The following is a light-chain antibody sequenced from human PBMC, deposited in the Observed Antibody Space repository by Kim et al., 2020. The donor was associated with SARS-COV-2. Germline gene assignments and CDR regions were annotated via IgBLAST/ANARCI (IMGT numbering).Light chain of an antibody. Sequence: DIQMTQSPSSLSASVGDRDTIICRASQRINTNVNWYQQKPGKAPKLLIYGATTLQSGVPSRFSGSGSGTDFTLTIGSLQPEDFATYCCQQSYSTPWTFGQGTKVDIK. CDR3: QQSYSTPWT. CDR1: QRINTN. V-gene: IGKV1-39*01. CDR2: GAT. J-gene: IGKJ1*01.